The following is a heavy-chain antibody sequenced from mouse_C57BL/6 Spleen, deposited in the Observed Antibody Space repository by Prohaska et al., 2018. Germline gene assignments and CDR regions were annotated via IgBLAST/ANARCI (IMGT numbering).Heavy chain of an antibody. CDR3: ARNWGFDY. V-gene: IGHV1-22*01. CDR1: GYTFTDYN. D-gene: IGHD4-1*01. Sequence: EVQLQQSGPELVKPGASVKMSCKASGYTFTDYNMHWVKQSHGKSREWIGYINPNNGGTSYNQKCKCKATLTVNKSSSTAYMELRSLTSEDSTVYYWARNWGFDYWGQGTTLTGSS. J-gene: IGHJ2*01. CDR2: INPNNGGT.